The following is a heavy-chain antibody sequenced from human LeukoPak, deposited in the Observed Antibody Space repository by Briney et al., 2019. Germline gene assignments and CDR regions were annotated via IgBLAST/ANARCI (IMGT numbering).Heavy chain of an antibody. J-gene: IGHJ4*02. Sequence: ASAKVSCKASGYTFTSYGISWVRQAPGQGLEGRGWISGYNGNTIYAQKLQGRVSMTTDTSTSTAYMDLRSLRSDDTAVYYCARDYCNNPTCHTREFDYWGQGTLVTVSS. CDR1: GYTFTSYG. D-gene: IGHD1-14*01. CDR3: ARDYCNNPTCHTREFDY. CDR2: ISGYNGNT. V-gene: IGHV1-18*01.